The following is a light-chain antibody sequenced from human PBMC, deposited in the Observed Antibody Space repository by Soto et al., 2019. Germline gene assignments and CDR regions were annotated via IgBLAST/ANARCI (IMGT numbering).Light chain of an antibody. J-gene: IGKJ4*02. CDR1: QSISSY. V-gene: IGKV1-39*01. Sequence: DIPMTQSPSSLSASVGDRVTITCRASQSISSYLNWYEQKPGKAPKLLIYAASSLQSGVPSRFSGRGSGTDFTLTISSLQPEGFATYYCQQSYSTPTFGGRTKVEIK. CDR2: AAS. CDR3: QQSYSTPT.